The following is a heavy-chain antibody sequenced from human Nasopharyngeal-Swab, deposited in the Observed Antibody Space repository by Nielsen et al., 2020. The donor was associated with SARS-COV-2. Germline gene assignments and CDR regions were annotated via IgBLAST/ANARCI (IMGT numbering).Heavy chain of an antibody. J-gene: IGHJ3*02. V-gene: IGHV5-51*01. D-gene: IGHD4-17*01. CDR3: ARQDDYGDYVGPFDAFDI. Sequence: GESLKISCKGSGYSFTSYWIGWVPQMPGKGLEWMGIIYPGDSDTRYSPSFQGQVTISADKSISTAYLQWSSLKASDTAMYYCARQDDYGDYVGPFDAFDIWGQGTMVTVSS. CDR2: IYPGDSDT. CDR1: GYSFTSYW.